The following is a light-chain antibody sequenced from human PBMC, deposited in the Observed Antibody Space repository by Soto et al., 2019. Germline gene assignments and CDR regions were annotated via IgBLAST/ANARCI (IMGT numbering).Light chain of an antibody. CDR2: DAS. Sequence: EIVLTQSPPTLSLSPGERATLSCRASQSVSSYLAWYQQKPGQAPRLLIYDASNRATGIPARFSGSGSGTDFTLTISSLEPEDFAVYYCQQRSNWPPGGTFGQGTKWIS. V-gene: IGKV3-11*01. CDR3: QQRSNWPPGGT. J-gene: IGKJ1*01. CDR1: QSVSSY.